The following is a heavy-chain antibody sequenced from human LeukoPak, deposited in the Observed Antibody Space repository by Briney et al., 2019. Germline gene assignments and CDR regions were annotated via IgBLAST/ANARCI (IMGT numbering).Heavy chain of an antibody. Sequence: GGSLRLSCAASGFTFNNYIMNWVRQAPGKGLEWVSSISSSSSYIYYADSVKGRFTISRDNAKNSLYLQMNSLRAEDTAVYYCARDSSGWYHWFDPWGQGTLVTVSS. V-gene: IGHV3-21*01. J-gene: IGHJ5*02. CDR1: GFTFNNYI. CDR3: ARDSSGWYHWFDP. D-gene: IGHD6-19*01. CDR2: ISSSSSYI.